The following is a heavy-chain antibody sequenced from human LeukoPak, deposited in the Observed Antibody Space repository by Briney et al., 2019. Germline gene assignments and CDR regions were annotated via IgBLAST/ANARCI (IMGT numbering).Heavy chain of an antibody. CDR2: INPNSGGT. Sequence: ASVKVSCKASGYTFTGYYMHWVRQAPGQGLEWMGWINPNSGGTNYAQKFQGWVTMTRDTSISTAYMELSRPRSDDTAVYYCARVKQWLVYDYWGQGTLVTVSS. D-gene: IGHD6-19*01. J-gene: IGHJ4*02. CDR3: ARVKQWLVYDY. V-gene: IGHV1-2*04. CDR1: GYTFTGYY.